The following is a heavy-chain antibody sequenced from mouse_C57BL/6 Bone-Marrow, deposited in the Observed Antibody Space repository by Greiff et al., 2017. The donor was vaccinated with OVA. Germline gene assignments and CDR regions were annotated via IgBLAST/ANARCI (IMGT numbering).Heavy chain of an antibody. CDR1: GYTFTSYW. Sequence: VQLKQPGAELVKPGASVKLSCKASGYTFTSYWMHWVKQRPGRGLEWIGRIDPNSGGTKYNEKFKSKATLTVDKPSSTAYMQLSSLTSEDSAVYYCNYGSSYEWFAYWGQGTLVTVSA. V-gene: IGHV1-72*01. J-gene: IGHJ3*01. CDR3: NYGSSYEWFAY. CDR2: IDPNSGGT. D-gene: IGHD1-1*01.